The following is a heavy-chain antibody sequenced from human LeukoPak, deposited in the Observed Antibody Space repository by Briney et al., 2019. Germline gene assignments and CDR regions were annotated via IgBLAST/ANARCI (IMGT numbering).Heavy chain of an antibody. CDR2: IIPIFGTA. CDR3: ARPRRNAAFYYSMDV. Sequence: SVKVSCKASGYTFTSYAISWVRQAPGQGLEWMGGIIPIFGTANYAQKFQGRVTITADESTSTAYMELSSLRSKDTAVYYCARPRRNAAFYYSMDVWGKGTTVTISS. D-gene: IGHD1-14*01. V-gene: IGHV1-69*13. CDR1: GYTFTSYA. J-gene: IGHJ6*03.